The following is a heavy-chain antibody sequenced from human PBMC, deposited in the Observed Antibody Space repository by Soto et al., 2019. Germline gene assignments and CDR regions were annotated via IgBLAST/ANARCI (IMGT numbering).Heavy chain of an antibody. CDR3: AREDGIAAARERWFDP. CDR2: IIPIFGTA. Sequence: QVQLVQSGAEVKKPGSSVKVSCKASGGTFSSYAISWVRLAPGQGLEWMGGIIPIFGTANYAQKFQGRVTITADESTSTAYMELSSLRSEDTAVYYCAREDGIAAARERWFDPWGQGTLVTVSS. CDR1: GGTFSSYA. V-gene: IGHV1-69*01. J-gene: IGHJ5*02. D-gene: IGHD6-13*01.